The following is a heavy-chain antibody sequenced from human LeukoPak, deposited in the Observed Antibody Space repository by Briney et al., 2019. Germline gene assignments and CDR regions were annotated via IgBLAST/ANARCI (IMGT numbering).Heavy chain of an antibody. D-gene: IGHD3-22*01. J-gene: IGHJ4*02. CDR3: ATGTIRYTMIVVAFDY. V-gene: IGHV1-24*01. Sequence: ASVKVSCKVSGYTLTELSMHWVRQAPGKGLEWMGGFDPEDGETIYAQKFQGRVTMTEDTSTDTAYMELSSLRSEDTAVYYCATGTIRYTMIVVAFDYWGQGTLVTVSS. CDR1: GYTLTELS. CDR2: FDPEDGET.